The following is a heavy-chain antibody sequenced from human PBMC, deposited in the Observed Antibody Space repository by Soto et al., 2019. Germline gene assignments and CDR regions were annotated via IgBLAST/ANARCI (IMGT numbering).Heavy chain of an antibody. CDR2: INPDNGNT. J-gene: IGHJ4*02. CDR1: GYTFTSYA. V-gene: IGHV1-3*01. CDR3: AIIGVGYPPLTDY. Sequence: ASVKVSCKASGYTFTSYAMHWVRQAPGQRLEWMGWINPDNGNTKYAQKFQGRVTMTRNTSISTAYMELSSLRSEDTAVYYCAIIGVGYPPLTDYWGQGTLVTVSS. D-gene: IGHD7-27*01.